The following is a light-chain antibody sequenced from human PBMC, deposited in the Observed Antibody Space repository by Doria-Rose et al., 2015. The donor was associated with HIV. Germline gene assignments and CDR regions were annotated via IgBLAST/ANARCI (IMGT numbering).Light chain of an antibody. CDR2: DGS. J-gene: IGKJ1*01. CDR3: HQYGTSWT. CDR1: QSFSSTY. Sequence: LTQSPGTLSLSPGERATLSCRASQSFSSTYLAWYQRKPGQAPSLPIYDGSTRATGIPDRFSASGSGTDFTLTINRLEPEDFALYYCHQYGTSWTFGQGTKVEI. V-gene: IGKV3-20*01.